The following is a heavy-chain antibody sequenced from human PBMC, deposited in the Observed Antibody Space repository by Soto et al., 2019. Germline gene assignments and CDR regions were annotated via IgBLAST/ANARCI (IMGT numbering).Heavy chain of an antibody. V-gene: IGHV3-23*01. Sequence: GGSLRLSCAASGFTFSSYAMSWVRQAPGKGLEWVSAISGSGGSTYYADSVKGRFTISRDNSKNTLYLQMNSLRAEDTAVYYCANALDSSGYLYYFDYWGQGTLVTVSS. D-gene: IGHD3-22*01. CDR2: ISGSGGST. CDR1: GFTFSSYA. J-gene: IGHJ4*02. CDR3: ANALDSSGYLYYFDY.